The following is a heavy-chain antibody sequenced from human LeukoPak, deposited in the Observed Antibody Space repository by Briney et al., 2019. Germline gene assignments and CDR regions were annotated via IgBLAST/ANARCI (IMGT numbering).Heavy chain of an antibody. CDR1: GGSISSSSYY. D-gene: IGHD2-2*01. CDR3: ASEDIVVVPASGDYYYYGMDV. J-gene: IGHJ6*02. CDR2: IYYSGST. Sequence: PSETLSLTCTVSGGSISSSSYYWGWIRQPPGKGLEWIGSIYYSGSTYYNPSLKSRVTISVDTSKNQFSLKLSSVTAADTAVYYCASEDIVVVPASGDYYYYGMDVWGQGTTVTVSS. V-gene: IGHV4-39*01.